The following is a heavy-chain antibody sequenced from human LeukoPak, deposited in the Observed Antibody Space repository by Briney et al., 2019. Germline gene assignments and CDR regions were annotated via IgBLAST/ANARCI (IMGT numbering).Heavy chain of an antibody. CDR3: ARAPYYYGSGSPYYFDY. D-gene: IGHD3-10*01. CDR2: IYHSGST. Sequence: SETLSLTCTVSGGSISSGGYYWSWIRQPPGKGLEWIGYIYHSGSTYYNPSLKSRVTISVDRSKNQFSLKLSSVTAADTAVYYCARAPYYYGSGSPYYFDYWGQGTLVTVSS. CDR1: GGSISSGGYY. V-gene: IGHV4-30-2*01. J-gene: IGHJ4*02.